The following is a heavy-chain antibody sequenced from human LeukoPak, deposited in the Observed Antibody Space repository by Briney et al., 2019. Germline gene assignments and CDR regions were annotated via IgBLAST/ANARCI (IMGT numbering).Heavy chain of an antibody. J-gene: IGHJ3*02. Sequence: SVKVSCKASGGTFSSYAISWVRQAPGQGLEWMGGIIPIFGTANYAQKFQGRVTITTDESTSTAYMELSSLRSEDTAVYYCARGAIFGVVITGNAFDIWGQGTMVTASS. D-gene: IGHD3-3*01. V-gene: IGHV1-69*05. CDR1: GGTFSSYA. CDR3: ARGAIFGVVITGNAFDI. CDR2: IIPIFGTA.